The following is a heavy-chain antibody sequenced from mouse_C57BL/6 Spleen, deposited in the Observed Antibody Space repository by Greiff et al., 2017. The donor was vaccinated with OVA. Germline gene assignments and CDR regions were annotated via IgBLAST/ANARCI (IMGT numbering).Heavy chain of an antibody. CDR3: VPTGTWFAY. V-gene: IGHV1-31*01. J-gene: IGHJ3*01. Sequence: LVESGPELVKPGASVKISCKASGYSFTGYYMHWVKQSHGNILDWIGYIYPYNGVSSYNQKFKGKATLTVDKSSSTAYMELRSLTSEDSAVYYCVPTGTWFAYWGQGTLVTVSA. D-gene: IGHD4-1*02. CDR1: GYSFTGYY. CDR2: IYPYNGVS.